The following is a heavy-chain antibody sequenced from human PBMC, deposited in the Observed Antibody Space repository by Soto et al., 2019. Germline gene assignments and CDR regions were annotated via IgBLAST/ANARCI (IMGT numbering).Heavy chain of an antibody. V-gene: IGHV5-51*01. J-gene: IGHJ6*02. CDR1: GYSFTSYW. CDR2: IYPGDSDT. Sequence: PGESLKISCQGSGYSFTSYWINWVRQMPGKGLEWMGIIYPGDSDTRYSPSFQGQVTISADKSINTAYLQWRSLKASDTAVYYCARHRGSPGPYFGMDVWGQGTTVTVSS. D-gene: IGHD5-12*01. CDR3: ARHRGSPGPYFGMDV.